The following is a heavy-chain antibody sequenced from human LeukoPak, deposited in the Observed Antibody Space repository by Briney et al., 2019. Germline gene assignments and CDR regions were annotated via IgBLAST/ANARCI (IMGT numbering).Heavy chain of an antibody. D-gene: IGHD6-13*01. J-gene: IGHJ4*02. CDR3: ARAGAIATVHLDLDH. CDR1: GASISTHY. V-gene: IGHV4-59*11. CDR2: FYFSGST. Sequence: SETLSLTCTVSGASISTHYWSWIRQPPEKGPEWIGDFYFSGSTNYNPSFKSRATISGDTSKNQFSLNLRSVTAADTAVYYCARAGAIATVHLDLDHWGRGTQVTVSS.